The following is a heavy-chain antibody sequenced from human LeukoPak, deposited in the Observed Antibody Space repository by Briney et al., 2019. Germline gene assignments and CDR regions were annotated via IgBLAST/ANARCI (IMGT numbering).Heavy chain of an antibody. CDR1: GYTFTSYA. CDR2: INAGNGNT. D-gene: IGHD3-9*01. V-gene: IGHV1-3*01. Sequence: GASVKVSCKASGYTFTSYAMHWVRQAPGQRLEWMGWINAGNGNTKYSQKFQGRVTITRDTSASTAYMELSSLRSEDTAVYYCAREPESYYDILIGYSTGGSFMDVWGKGTTVTVSS. J-gene: IGHJ6*04. CDR3: AREPESYYDILIGYSTGGSFMDV.